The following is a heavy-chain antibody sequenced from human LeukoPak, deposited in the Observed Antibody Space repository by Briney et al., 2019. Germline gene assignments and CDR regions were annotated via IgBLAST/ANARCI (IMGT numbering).Heavy chain of an antibody. Sequence: GGSLILSCASSGFTFSNSWMSWVRRAPGKGLEWVANIKQDGSETYYVDSVRGRFTISRDNAKKSLYLQMNSLRAEDTAVYYCARDFWGAYRVDYFDCWGQGTLVTVSS. CDR3: ARDFWGAYRVDYFDC. J-gene: IGHJ4*02. CDR2: IKQDGSET. CDR1: GFTFSNSW. V-gene: IGHV3-7*01. D-gene: IGHD3-3*01.